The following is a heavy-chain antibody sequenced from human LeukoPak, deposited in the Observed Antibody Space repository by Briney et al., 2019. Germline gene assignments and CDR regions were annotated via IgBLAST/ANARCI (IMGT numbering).Heavy chain of an antibody. Sequence: ASVKVSCKASGYTFTGYYMHWVRQAPGQGLEWMGWINPNSGGTKYAQKFQGRVTMTRDTSISTVYMELSRLRSDDTAVYYCARDKQLVWAHYHYCYMEVGGKGTTVTVSS. CDR2: INPNSGGT. CDR3: ARDKQLVWAHYHYCYMEV. V-gene: IGHV1-2*02. CDR1: GYTFTGYY. D-gene: IGHD1-1*01. J-gene: IGHJ6*03.